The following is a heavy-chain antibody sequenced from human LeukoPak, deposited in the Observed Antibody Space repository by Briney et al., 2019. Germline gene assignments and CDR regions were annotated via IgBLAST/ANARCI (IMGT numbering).Heavy chain of an antibody. Sequence: SGPTLVNPTQTLTLTCTFSGFSLSTTGMCVTWIRQPPGKALEWLALIDWDDDKFYSPSLGTRLTISEDTSRNQVVLAMTNMDPVDTATYYCARQRGYSSGRGVDYWGQGTLVTVSS. CDR1: GFSLSTTGMC. CDR2: IDWDDDK. V-gene: IGHV2-70*13. CDR3: ARQRGYSSGRGVDY. J-gene: IGHJ4*02. D-gene: IGHD6-19*01.